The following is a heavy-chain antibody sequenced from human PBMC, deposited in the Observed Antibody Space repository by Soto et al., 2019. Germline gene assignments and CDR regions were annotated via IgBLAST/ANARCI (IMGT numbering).Heavy chain of an antibody. D-gene: IGHD1-7*01. CDR1: GFIFRDWF. Sequence: PGGSLRLSCAASGFIFRDWFMSWIRQAPGKGLEWFSYIRKDNGRATHYVDSVKGRFTISRDNAKNSLYLQMNSLRAEDTAVYYCARVNWNYLANNWFDPWGQGTLVTVSS. CDR3: ARVNWNYLANNWFDP. J-gene: IGHJ5*02. CDR2: IRKDNGRAT. V-gene: IGHV3-11*04.